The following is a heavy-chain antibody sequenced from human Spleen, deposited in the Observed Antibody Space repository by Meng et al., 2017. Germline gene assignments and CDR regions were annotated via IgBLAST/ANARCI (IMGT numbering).Heavy chain of an antibody. CDR2: ISGGGGST. J-gene: IGHJ4*02. CDR1: GFTFSSYA. Sequence: GESLKISCAASGFTFSSYAMSWVRQAPGKGLEWVSAISGGGGSTYYADSVKGRFTISRDNSKNTLYLQMNSLRADDTAVYFCAKDVAYVWGSYADYWGQGTLVTVSS. D-gene: IGHD3-16*01. V-gene: IGHV3-23*01. CDR3: AKDVAYVWGSYADY.